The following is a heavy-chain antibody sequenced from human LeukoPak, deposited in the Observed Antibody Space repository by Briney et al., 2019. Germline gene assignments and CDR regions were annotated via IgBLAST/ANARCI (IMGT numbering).Heavy chain of an antibody. V-gene: IGHV3-15*01. J-gene: IGHJ4*02. D-gene: IGHD3-3*01. CDR1: GFTFSSYW. CDR2: IKSKTDGGTT. CDR3: TTAYFYDFWSGYYTVDY. Sequence: GGSLRLSCAGSGFTFSSYWMTWLRQAPGKGLEWVGRIKSKTDGGTTDYAAPVKGRFTISRDDSKNTLYLQMNSLKTEDTAVYYCTTAYFYDFWSGYYTVDYWGQGTLVTVSS.